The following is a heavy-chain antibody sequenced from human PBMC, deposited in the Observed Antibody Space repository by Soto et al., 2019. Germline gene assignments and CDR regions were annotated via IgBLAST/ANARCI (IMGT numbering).Heavy chain of an antibody. J-gene: IGHJ4*02. CDR2: ISYDGSNK. Sequence: QVQLVESGGGVVQPGRSLRLSCAASGFTFSSYGMHWVRQAPGKGLEWVAVISYDGSNKYYADSVKGRFTISRDNSKNTLYLQMNSLRAEDTAVYYCAKDAPSQAAAGPFDYWGQGTLVTVSS. D-gene: IGHD6-13*01. V-gene: IGHV3-30*18. CDR1: GFTFSSYG. CDR3: AKDAPSQAAAGPFDY.